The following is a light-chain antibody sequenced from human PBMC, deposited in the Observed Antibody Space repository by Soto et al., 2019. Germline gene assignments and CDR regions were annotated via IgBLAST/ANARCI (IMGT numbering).Light chain of an antibody. CDR2: EVT. CDR3: SSYAGSNNFV. CDR1: SSDVGGYDY. Sequence: QSVLTQPPSASGSPGQSVTISCTGTSSDVGGYDYVSWYQQHPGKAPKLMIYEVTKRPSGVPDRFSGPKSGNTASLTVSGLQAEDEADYYCSSYAGSNNFVFGTGTKSPS. V-gene: IGLV2-8*01. J-gene: IGLJ1*01.